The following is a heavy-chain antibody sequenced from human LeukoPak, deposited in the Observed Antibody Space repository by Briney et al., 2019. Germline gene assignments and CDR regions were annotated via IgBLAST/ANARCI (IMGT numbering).Heavy chain of an antibody. J-gene: IGHJ6*02. CDR1: RYGYSNYW. D-gene: IGHD1-26*01. CDR2: VNPGDSDT. V-gene: IGHV5-51*01. CDR3: ARCSGSYYDTTRYGMDV. Sequence: GESLKISCRGSRYGYSNYWIAWVRQRPGKGLEWLGRVNPGDSDTTYNPSFEDHVTISADNYMNTAYLQWSSLKASDTAMYYCARCSGSYYDTTRYGMDVWGQGTTVTVSS.